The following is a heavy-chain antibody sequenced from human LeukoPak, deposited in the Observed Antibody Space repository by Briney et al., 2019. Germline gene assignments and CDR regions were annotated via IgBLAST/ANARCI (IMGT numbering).Heavy chain of an antibody. V-gene: IGHV3-23*01. CDR1: GFTFSYYT. J-gene: IGHJ4*02. D-gene: IGHD3-22*01. CDR3: AKSSYYDSSGYYYTNY. CDR2: ISGSGGST. Sequence: PGGSLRLSCAASGFTFSYYTMNWVRQAPGKGLEWVSAISGSGGSTYYADSVKGRFTISRDNSKNTLYLQMNSLRAEDTAVYYCAKSSYYDSSGYYYTNYWGQGTLVTVSS.